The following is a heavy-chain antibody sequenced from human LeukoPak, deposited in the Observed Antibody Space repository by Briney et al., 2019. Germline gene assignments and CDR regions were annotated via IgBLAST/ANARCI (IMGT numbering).Heavy chain of an antibody. Sequence: SETLSLTCTVSGGSISSYYWSWIRQPPGKGLEWIGYIYYSGSTNYNPSLKSRVTISVDTSKNQFSLKLSPVTAADTAVYYCARDYGDYPFPAFDIWGQGTMVTVSS. CDR1: GGSISSYY. D-gene: IGHD4-17*01. V-gene: IGHV4-59*01. CDR2: IYYSGST. J-gene: IGHJ3*02. CDR3: ARDYGDYPFPAFDI.